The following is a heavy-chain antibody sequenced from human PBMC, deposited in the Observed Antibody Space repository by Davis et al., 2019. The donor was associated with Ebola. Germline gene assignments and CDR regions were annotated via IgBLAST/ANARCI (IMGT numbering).Heavy chain of an antibody. CDR2: IIPILGIA. CDR1: VGTFSSYA. V-gene: IGHV1-69*10. J-gene: IGHJ4*02. D-gene: IGHD3-3*01. CDR3: ARGASPLFYDFWSGYHTLCDY. Sequence: SVKVSCKASVGTFSSYAISWVRQAPGQGLEWMGGIIPILGIANYAQKLQGRVTMTTDTSTSTAYMELRSLRSDDTAVYYCARGASPLFYDFWSGYHTLCDYWGQGTLVTVSS.